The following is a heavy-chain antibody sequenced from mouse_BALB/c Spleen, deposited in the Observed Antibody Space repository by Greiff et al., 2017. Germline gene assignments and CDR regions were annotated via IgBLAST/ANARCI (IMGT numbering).Heavy chain of an antibody. D-gene: IGHD2-4*01. J-gene: IGHJ3*01. CDR3: ARFYYDYDETFAY. CDR2: INPNNGGT. CDR1: GYTFTDYN. Sequence: EVKLQESGPELVKPGASVKIPCKASGYTFTDYNMDWVKQSHGKSLEWIGDINPNNGGTIYNQKFKGKATLTVDKSSSTAYMERRSLTSEDTAVYYCARFYYDYDETFAYWGQGTLVTVSA. V-gene: IGHV1-18*01.